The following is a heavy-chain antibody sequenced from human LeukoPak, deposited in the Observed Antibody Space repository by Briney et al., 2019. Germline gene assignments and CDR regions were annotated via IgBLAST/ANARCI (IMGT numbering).Heavy chain of an antibody. Sequence: GESLKISCKGSGYSFTNYWITWVRPMPGKGLEWMGRIDPSDSYTKYSPSFQGHVTISSDKSISTAYLQWSSLKASDTAMYYCARRVGAAADFDYWGQGTLVTVSS. J-gene: IGHJ4*02. V-gene: IGHV5-10-1*01. CDR1: GYSFTNYW. D-gene: IGHD6-13*01. CDR3: ARRVGAAADFDY. CDR2: IDPSDSYT.